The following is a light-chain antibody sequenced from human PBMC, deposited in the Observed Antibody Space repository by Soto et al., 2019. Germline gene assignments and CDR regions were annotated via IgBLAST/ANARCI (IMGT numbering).Light chain of an antibody. CDR3: NSYTSSSTLFYV. CDR1: SSDVGGYNY. CDR2: HVT. Sequence: QSALTQPASVSGSPGQSITISCTGTSSDVGGYNYVSWYQQHPGKAPKLMIYHVTNRPSGVSDRFSGSKSGNTASLTISGLQTEDEADYYCNSYTSSSTLFYVFGTGTKVTVL. V-gene: IGLV2-14*03. J-gene: IGLJ1*01.